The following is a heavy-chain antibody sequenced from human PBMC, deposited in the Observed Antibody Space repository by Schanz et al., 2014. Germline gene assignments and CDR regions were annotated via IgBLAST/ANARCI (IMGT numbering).Heavy chain of an antibody. J-gene: IGHJ3*02. CDR2: ISYDGNTK. CDR1: GFTFSNYG. Sequence: QVQLVESGGGVVQPGRSLRLSCAASGFTFSNYGLHWVRQAPGKGLEWVTVISYDGNTKYYADSVKGRFTISRDNSKNTLYLQMNSLRPEDTAVYYCARGGGPEDVFDIWGQGTILTVSS. V-gene: IGHV3-30*03. D-gene: IGHD5-12*01. CDR3: ARGGGPEDVFDI.